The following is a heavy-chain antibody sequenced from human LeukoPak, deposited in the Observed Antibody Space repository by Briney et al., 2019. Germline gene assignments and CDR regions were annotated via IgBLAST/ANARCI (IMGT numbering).Heavy chain of an antibody. CDR1: GFTFSSYA. D-gene: IGHD3-10*01. V-gene: IGHV3-23*01. CDR2: ITTSGGST. J-gene: IGHJ3*02. CDR3: AKDHYVSGRYDAFDI. Sequence: GGSLRLSCAASGFTFSSYAMSWVRQAPGEGLEWVSSITTSGGSTYYADSVKGRFTISRDNAKNTLYLQMNSLRAEDTAVYYCAKDHYVSGRYDAFDIWGQGTMVTGSS.